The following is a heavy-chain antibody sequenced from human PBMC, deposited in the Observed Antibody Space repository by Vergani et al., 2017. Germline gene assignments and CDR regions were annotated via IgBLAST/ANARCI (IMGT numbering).Heavy chain of an antibody. Sequence: EVQLVESGGGLVQPGRSLRLSCAASGFTFDDYAMHWVRQAPGKGLEWVSGISWNSGSIGYADSVKGRVTISRDNAKNSLYLQMNSLRAEDTALYYCAKEVQQLGFDYWGQGTLVTVSS. D-gene: IGHD6-13*01. CDR3: AKEVQQLGFDY. CDR1: GFTFDDYA. CDR2: ISWNSGSI. J-gene: IGHJ4*02. V-gene: IGHV3-9*01.